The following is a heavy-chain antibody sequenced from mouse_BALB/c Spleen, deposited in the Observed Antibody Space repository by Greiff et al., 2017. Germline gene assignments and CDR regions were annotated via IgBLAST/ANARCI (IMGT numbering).Heavy chain of an antibody. V-gene: IGHV10-3*03. CDR3: VRERNYGYGGAMDD. CDR1: GFTFNTYA. Sequence: EADGGLVQPKGSLKLSCAASGFTFNTYAMHWVCQAPGKGLEWVARIRSKSNNYATYYADSVKDRFTISRDDSQSMLYLQMNNLKTEDTAMYYCVRERNYGYGGAMDDWGQGTSVTVSS. J-gene: IGHJ4*01. D-gene: IGHD2-2*01. CDR2: IRSKSNNYAT.